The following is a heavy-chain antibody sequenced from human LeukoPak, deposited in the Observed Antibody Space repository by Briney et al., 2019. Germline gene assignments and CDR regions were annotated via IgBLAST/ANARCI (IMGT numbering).Heavy chain of an antibody. V-gene: IGHV3-7*01. J-gene: IGHJ3*02. D-gene: IGHD3-10*01. CDR2: IKQDGSEK. CDR3: ARDLDGFSGGDAFDI. CDR1: GFTFSSYW. Sequence: GGSLRLSCAASGFTFSSYWMTWVRQAPGKGLEWVANIKQDGSEKYYVDSVKGRFTISRDNAKNSLYLQMNSLRAEDTAVYYCARDLDGFSGGDAFDIWGQGTMVTVSS.